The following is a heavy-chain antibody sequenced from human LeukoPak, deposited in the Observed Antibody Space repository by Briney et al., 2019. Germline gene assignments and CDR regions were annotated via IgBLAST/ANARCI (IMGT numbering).Heavy chain of an antibody. CDR2: IYSGGST. V-gene: IGHV3-53*01. D-gene: IGHD6-6*01. Sequence: PGGSLRLSCAASGFTVSSNYMSWGRQAPGKGVEWVSVIYSGGSTYYADSVKGRFTISRDNSKNTLYLQMNSLRAEDTAVYYCAITISSSGIYYYYYMDVWGKGTTVTVSS. J-gene: IGHJ6*03. CDR3: AITISSSGIYYYYYMDV. CDR1: GFTVSSNY.